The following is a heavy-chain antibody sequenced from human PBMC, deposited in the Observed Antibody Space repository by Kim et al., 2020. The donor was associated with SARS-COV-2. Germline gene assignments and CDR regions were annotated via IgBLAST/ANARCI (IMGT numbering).Heavy chain of an antibody. J-gene: IGHJ4*02. Sequence: SETLSLTCTVSGGSISSSSYYWGWIRQPPGKGLEWIGSIYYSGSTYYNPSLKSRVTISVDTSKNQFSLKLSSVTAADTAVYYCARHPQHYDILTVGRGYFDYWGQGTLVTVSS. CDR3: ARHPQHYDILTVGRGYFDY. CDR2: IYYSGST. V-gene: IGHV4-39*01. CDR1: GGSISSSSYY. D-gene: IGHD3-9*01.